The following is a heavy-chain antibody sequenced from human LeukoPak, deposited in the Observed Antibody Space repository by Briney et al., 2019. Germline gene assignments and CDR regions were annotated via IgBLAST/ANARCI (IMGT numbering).Heavy chain of an antibody. J-gene: IGHJ4*02. Sequence: GGSLRLSCAASGFTFSSYEMNWVRQTPGKGLEWLSYISSSGGTLYYADSVKGRFTISRDNAKSSLYLQMNGLRAEETAVYYCARDSRQQLFDYWGQGTLVTVSS. CDR2: ISSSGGTL. V-gene: IGHV3-48*03. CDR1: GFTFSSYE. D-gene: IGHD4-11*01. CDR3: ARDSRQQLFDY.